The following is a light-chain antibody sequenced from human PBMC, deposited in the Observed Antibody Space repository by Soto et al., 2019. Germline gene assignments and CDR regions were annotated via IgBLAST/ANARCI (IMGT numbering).Light chain of an antibody. V-gene: IGLV3-1*01. CDR2: QDS. Sequence: SYELTQRPSVSVSPGQTASITCSGDKLGDKYVCWYQQKPGQSPVLVIYQDSKRPSGIPERFSGSNSGNTATLTISGTQAIDEADYYCQAWDSNLVFGGGTKVTVL. CDR1: KLGDKY. CDR3: QAWDSNLV. J-gene: IGLJ2*01.